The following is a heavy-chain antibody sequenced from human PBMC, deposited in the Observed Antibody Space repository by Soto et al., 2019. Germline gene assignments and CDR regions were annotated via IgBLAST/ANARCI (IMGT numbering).Heavy chain of an antibody. CDR2: ISYTGRT. V-gene: IGHV4-61*03. J-gene: IGHJ6*02. CDR3: AREWGLLPYYVMNV. D-gene: IGHD1-26*01. CDR1: GDSVTSGSYY. Sequence: SETLSLTCIVFGDSVTSGSYYWTGLRQPTGKGLEWIGYISYTGRTKYNPSLQSRVTISVDTSKNDFTLNLSSVTAADTAVYFCAREWGLLPYYVMNVWGHGTAVTVSS.